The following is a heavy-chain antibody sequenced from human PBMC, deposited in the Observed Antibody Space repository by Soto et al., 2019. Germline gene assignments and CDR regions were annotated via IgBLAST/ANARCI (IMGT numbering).Heavy chain of an antibody. CDR1: GFSFSTYS. CDR2: IGRRSDI. CDR3: AREETAWPLAYGLDV. V-gene: IGHV3-21*01. D-gene: IGHD2-21*02. Sequence: SLRLSCEASGFSFSTYSVRWVRQAPGKGLEWVSSIGRRSDIYYADSVKGRFTISRDNAKNSVSLQMNSLRDEDTAVYYCAREETAWPLAYGLDVWGQGTTVTVSS. J-gene: IGHJ6*02.